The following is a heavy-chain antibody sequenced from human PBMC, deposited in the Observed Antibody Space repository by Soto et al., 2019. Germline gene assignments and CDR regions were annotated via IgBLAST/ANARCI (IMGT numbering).Heavy chain of an antibody. V-gene: IGHV1-69*13. D-gene: IGHD3-10*01. J-gene: IGHJ6*02. CDR2: IIPIFGTA. CDR3: ARVGITMVRTDYYYYGMDV. Sequence: ASVKVSCKASGGTFSSYAISWVRQAPGQGLEWMGGIIPIFGTANYAQKFQGRVTITADESTSTAYMELSSLRSEDTAVYYCARVGITMVRTDYYYYGMDVWRQRTTVTVSS. CDR1: GGTFSSYA.